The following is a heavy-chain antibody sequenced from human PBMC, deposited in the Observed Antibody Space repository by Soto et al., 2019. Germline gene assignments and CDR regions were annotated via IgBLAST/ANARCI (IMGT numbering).Heavy chain of an antibody. J-gene: IGHJ6*03. CDR2: ISAYNGNT. CDR1: GYSFTTYG. V-gene: IGHV1-18*01. D-gene: IGHD4-17*01. CDR3: ARDPANDGDYAENYYYYMDV. Sequence: QVQLVQSGAEVKKPGASVKVSCKASGYSFTTYGISWVRQAPGQGLEWMGWISAYNGNTKIAQKFQGRVTMTTDTSTSTANMELRSLRSDDTAVYYCARDPANDGDYAENYYYYMDVWGKGTMVTVSS.